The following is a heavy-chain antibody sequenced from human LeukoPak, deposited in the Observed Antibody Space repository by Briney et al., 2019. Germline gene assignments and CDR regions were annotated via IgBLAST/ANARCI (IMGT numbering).Heavy chain of an antibody. J-gene: IGHJ3*02. CDR2: INTNTGNP. D-gene: IGHD1-26*01. CDR1: GYTFTSYA. V-gene: IGHV7-4-1*02. CDR3: ARILVVGALAPGAFDI. Sequence: ASVKVSCKASGYTFTSYAMNWVRQAPGQGLEWMGWINTNTGNPTYAQGFTGRFVFSLDTSVSTAYLQISSLKAEDTAVYYCARILVVGALAPGAFDIWGQGTMVTVSS.